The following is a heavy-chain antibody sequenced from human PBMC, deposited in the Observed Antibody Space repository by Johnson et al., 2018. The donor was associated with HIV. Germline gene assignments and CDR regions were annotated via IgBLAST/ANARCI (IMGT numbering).Heavy chain of an antibody. CDR3: YGYYDAFDI. CDR1: GFTFSSYW. V-gene: IGHV3-7*05. CDR2: IKCDGSEK. Sequence: MLLVESGGGLVKPGGSLRLSCAASGFTFSSYWMSWVRQAPGKGLEWVANIKCDGSEKYYGDSVKGRFTVSRDSSKNTLFLQMTSLRVEDTAVYYCYGYYDAFDIWGQGTMVTVSS. J-gene: IGHJ3*02. D-gene: IGHD3-10*01.